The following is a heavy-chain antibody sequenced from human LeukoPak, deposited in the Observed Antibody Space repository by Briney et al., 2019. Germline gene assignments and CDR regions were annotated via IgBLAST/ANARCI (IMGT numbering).Heavy chain of an antibody. CDR2: ISYDGSNK. D-gene: IGHD4-17*01. Sequence: PGGSLRLSCAASGFTFSSHAMHWVRQAPGKGLEWVAVISYDGSNKYYSDSVKGRFTISRDNSTKTLYLQMNSLRVEDTAVYYCAREGAYGDYYDYWGQGTLVTVSS. J-gene: IGHJ4*02. CDR1: GFTFSSHA. V-gene: IGHV3-30-3*01. CDR3: AREGAYGDYYDY.